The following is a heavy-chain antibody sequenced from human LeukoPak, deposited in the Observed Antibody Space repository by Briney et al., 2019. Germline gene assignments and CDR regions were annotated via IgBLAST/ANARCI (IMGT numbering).Heavy chain of an antibody. CDR1: GFTFSSYW. V-gene: IGHV3-7*01. D-gene: IGHD3-22*01. Sequence: PGGSLRLSCAASGFTFSSYWMSWVRQAPGKGLEWVANIKQDGSEKYYVDSVKGRFTISRDNAKNSLYLQMNSLRAEDTAVYYCARVSGRDSSGIREDFDYWGQGTLATVSS. CDR3: ARVSGRDSSGIREDFDY. J-gene: IGHJ4*02. CDR2: IKQDGSEK.